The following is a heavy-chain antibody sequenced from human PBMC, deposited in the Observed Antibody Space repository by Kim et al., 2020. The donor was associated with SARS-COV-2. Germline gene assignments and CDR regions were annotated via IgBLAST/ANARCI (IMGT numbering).Heavy chain of an antibody. CDR3: ARHVSSSWYRYFDY. V-gene: IGHV4-39*01. CDR2: IYYSGST. J-gene: IGHJ4*02. CDR1: GGSISSSSYY. Sequence: SETLSLTCTVSGGSISSSSYYWGWIRQPPGKGLEWIGSIYYSGSTYYNPSLKSRVTISVDTSKNQFSLKLSSVTAADTAVYYCARHVSSSWYRYFDYWGQGTLVTVSS. D-gene: IGHD6-13*01.